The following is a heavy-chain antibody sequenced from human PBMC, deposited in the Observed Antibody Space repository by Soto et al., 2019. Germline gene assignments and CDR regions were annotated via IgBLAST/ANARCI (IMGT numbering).Heavy chain of an antibody. CDR1: GSSINSSGYY. CDR3: ARLPSRHLVDY. CDR2: MFYGVST. Sequence: SETLSLTCTVSGSSINSSGYYWGWIRQPPGKGLEWIGSMFYGVSTYYNPSLKSRVTVSVDTSKNQFSLNLRSVTAADTAVYYCARLPSRHLVDYWGQGTLVTVSS. D-gene: IGHD3-3*02. V-gene: IGHV4-39*01. J-gene: IGHJ4*02.